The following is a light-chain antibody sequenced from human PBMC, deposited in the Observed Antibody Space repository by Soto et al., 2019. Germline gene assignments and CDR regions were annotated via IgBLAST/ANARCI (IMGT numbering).Light chain of an antibody. Sequence: QSVLTQPPSVSGAPGQRVTISCTGSSSNIGAGYDVHWYQQLPGKAPKLLIYGNSNRPSGVPDRFSGSKSGTSASLAITGLQAADEADYYCQSYDSSLSGSVFGGGTKLTVL. CDR3: QSYDSSLSGSV. V-gene: IGLV1-40*01. J-gene: IGLJ3*02. CDR2: GNS. CDR1: SSNIGAGYD.